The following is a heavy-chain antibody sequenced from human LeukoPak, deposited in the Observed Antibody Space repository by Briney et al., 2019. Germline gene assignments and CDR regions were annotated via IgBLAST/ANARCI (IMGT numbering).Heavy chain of an antibody. D-gene: IGHD3-16*01. CDR3: TRRRDGDWFDL. J-gene: IGHJ5*02. CDR1: GGSISNYY. Sequence: SETLSLTCTVSGGSISNYYWSWIRQPPGKGLEWIGYIYYSGSTNYNPSLKSRVTISVDTSKNQFSLKLSSVTAADTDVYYCTRRRDGDWFDLWGQGTLVTVSS. V-gene: IGHV4-59*01. CDR2: IYYSGST.